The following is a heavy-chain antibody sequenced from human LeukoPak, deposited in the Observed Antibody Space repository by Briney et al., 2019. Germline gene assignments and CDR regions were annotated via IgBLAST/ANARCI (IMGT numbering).Heavy chain of an antibody. CDR2: IYHSGST. CDR1: GGSISSGGYS. V-gene: IGHV4-30-2*01. CDR3: ARVGCSGGSCYEFDY. Sequence: TSETLSLTCTVSGGSISSGGYSWSWIRQPPGKGLEWIGYIYHSGSTYYNPSLKSRVTISVDRSKNQFSLKLSSVTAADTAVYYCARVGCSGGSCYEFDYWGQGTLVTVSS. D-gene: IGHD2-15*01. J-gene: IGHJ4*02.